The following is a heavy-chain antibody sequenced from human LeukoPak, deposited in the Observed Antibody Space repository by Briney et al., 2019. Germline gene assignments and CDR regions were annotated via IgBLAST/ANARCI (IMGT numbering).Heavy chain of an antibody. D-gene: IGHD3-22*01. V-gene: IGHV4-59*01. CDR1: GGSISSYY. Sequence: PSQTLSLTCTVSGGSISSYYWSWIRQPPGKGLEWIGYIYYSGSTNYNPSLKSRVTISVDTSKNQFSLKLSSVTAADTAVYYCARVVDYYDSSGYYLDAFDIWGQGTMVTVS. J-gene: IGHJ3*02. CDR2: IYYSGST. CDR3: ARVVDYYDSSGYYLDAFDI.